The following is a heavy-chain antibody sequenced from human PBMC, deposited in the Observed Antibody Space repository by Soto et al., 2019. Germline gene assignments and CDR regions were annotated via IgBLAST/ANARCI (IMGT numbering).Heavy chain of an antibody. V-gene: IGHV1-2*02. CDR2: INANSGGT. CDR3: ASGASSNWPDF. CDR1: GYTFTDYY. Sequence: QVQLVQSGAEVKKPGASVKVSCKASGYTFTDYYMHWVRQAPGQGLEWMGWINANSGGTNYPQKFQGRVTLTRDTSSSTVYMELSSLRSDDTAVYYCASGASSNWPDFWGRGTLVTVSS. J-gene: IGHJ4*02. D-gene: IGHD6-13*01.